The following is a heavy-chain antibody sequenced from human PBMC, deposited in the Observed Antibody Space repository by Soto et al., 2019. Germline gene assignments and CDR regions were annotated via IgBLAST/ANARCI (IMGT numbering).Heavy chain of an antibody. J-gene: IGHJ4*02. D-gene: IGHD3-16*02. CDR1: GYTFTNYW. Sequence: GESLKISCKGSGYTFTNYWIGWVRQMPGKGLEWMGIIYPSDSETRYSPSFQGQVTISADKSISTAYLQWSSLKASVTAMYYCARFRNYDYLLGSYSFFPTGFDCWGQGTLVTVPS. CDR3: ARFRNYDYLLGSYSFFPTGFDC. V-gene: IGHV5-51*01. CDR2: IYPSDSET.